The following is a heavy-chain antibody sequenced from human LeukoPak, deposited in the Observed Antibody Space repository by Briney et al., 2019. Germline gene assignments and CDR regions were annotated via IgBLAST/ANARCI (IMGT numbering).Heavy chain of an antibody. J-gene: IGHJ4*02. CDR3: ATRDLGYCSSTSCYAFDY. CDR1: GGSFSGYY. CDR2: TNHSGST. V-gene: IGHV4-34*01. D-gene: IGHD2-2*01. Sequence: SETLSLTCAVYGGSFSGYYWSWIRQPPGKGLEWIGETNHSGSTNYNPSLKSRVTISVDTSKNQFSLKLSSVTAADTAVYYCATRDLGYCSSTSCYAFDYWGQGTLVTVSS.